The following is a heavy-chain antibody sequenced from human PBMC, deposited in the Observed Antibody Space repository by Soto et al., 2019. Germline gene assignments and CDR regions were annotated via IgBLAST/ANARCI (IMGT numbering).Heavy chain of an antibody. J-gene: IGHJ6*03. CDR3: ARVLQPLYYYYYYMDV. D-gene: IGHD3-3*01. CDR2: ISSSSTI. CDR1: GFTFSSYS. Sequence: PGGSLRLSCAASGFTFSSYSMNWVRQAPGKGLEWVSYISSSSTIYYADSVKGRFTISRDNAKNSLYLQMNSLRAEDTAVYYCARVLQPLYYYYYYMDVWGKGTTVTVSS. V-gene: IGHV3-48*01.